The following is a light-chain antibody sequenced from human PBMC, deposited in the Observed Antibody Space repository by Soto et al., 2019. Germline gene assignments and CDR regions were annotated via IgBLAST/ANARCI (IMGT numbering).Light chain of an antibody. V-gene: IGKV3-20*01. CDR2: GAS. J-gene: IGKJ4*01. CDR1: QSVSSN. Sequence: EIVLTQSPGTLSLSPGERATLSCRASQSVSSNLAWYQQKPGQAPRLLIYGASTRGTGIPDRFSGSGSGTEFTLTISSLQYEDFAVYYCQQYGSSPPLTFGGGT. CDR3: QQYGSSPPLT.